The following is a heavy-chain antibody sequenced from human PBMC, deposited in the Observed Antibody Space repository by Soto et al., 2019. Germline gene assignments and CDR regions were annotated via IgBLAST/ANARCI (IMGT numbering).Heavy chain of an antibody. CDR3: ARHEFKWNYFDY. J-gene: IGHJ4*02. CDR1: GGSISSSSYY. V-gene: IGHV4-39*01. D-gene: IGHD1-26*01. Sequence: SETLSLTCTVSGGSISSSSYYWGWIRQPPGKGLEWIGSIYYSGSTYYNPSLKSRVTISVDTSKNQFSLKLSSVTAADTAVYYCARHEFKWNYFDYWGQGTLVTVPS. CDR2: IYYSGST.